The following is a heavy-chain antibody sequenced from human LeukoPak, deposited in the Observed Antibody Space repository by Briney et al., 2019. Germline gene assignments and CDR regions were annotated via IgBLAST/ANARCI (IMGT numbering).Heavy chain of an antibody. CDR1: GFTFDDYA. D-gene: IGHD1-1*01. J-gene: IGHJ4*02. V-gene: IGHV3-9*01. CDR3: ASDWNDRRDY. CDR2: ISWNSGSI. Sequence: PGGSLRLSCAASGFTFDDYAMHWVRQAPGKGLEWVSGISWNSGSIGYADSVKGRFTISRDNAKNTLSLQMNNLRAEDTAVYYCASDWNDRRDYWGQGTLVTVSS.